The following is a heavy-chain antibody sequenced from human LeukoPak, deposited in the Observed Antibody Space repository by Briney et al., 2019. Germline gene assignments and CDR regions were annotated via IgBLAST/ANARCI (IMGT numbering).Heavy chain of an antibody. Sequence: GSLRLSCAVSGITLSNYGMSWVRQAPGKGLEWVAGLGGSGGTTNYADSVKGRFTISRDNRKNILYLQMNSLRAEDTAVYFCAKRGVVIRVILVGFHKEAYYFDSWGQGALVTVSS. CDR2: LGGSGGTT. CDR3: AKRGVVIRVILVGFHKEAYYFDS. CDR1: GITLSNYG. V-gene: IGHV3-23*01. D-gene: IGHD3-22*01. J-gene: IGHJ4*02.